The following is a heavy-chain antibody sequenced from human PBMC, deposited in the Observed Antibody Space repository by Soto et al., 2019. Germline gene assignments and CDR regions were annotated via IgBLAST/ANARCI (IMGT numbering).Heavy chain of an antibody. J-gene: IGHJ4*02. CDR3: ARYDFGTFDY. Sequence: PSETLSLTCAVSGDSISSSFWWSWVRQPPGKGLEWIGEIYHTESTVYNPSLKSRVTTSVDKSKNQFSLNLDSVTAADTAVYYCARYDFGTFDYWGRGILVTVSS. CDR2: IYHTEST. CDR1: GDSISSSFW. D-gene: IGHD4-17*01. V-gene: IGHV4-4*02.